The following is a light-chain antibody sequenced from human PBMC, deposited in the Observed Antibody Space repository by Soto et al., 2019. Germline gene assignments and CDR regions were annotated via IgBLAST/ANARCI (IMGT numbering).Light chain of an antibody. Sequence: QSALTQPPSASRTPGQSVAIYCTRTNSDVGGYNYVSWYQHHPGKVPKLMIYEVTKRPSGVPDRFSGSKSGNTASLTVSGLQAEDEAAYYCSSYTSNYIVVLGGGTKLTVL. CDR2: EVT. CDR3: SSYTSNYIVV. CDR1: NSDVGGYNY. J-gene: IGLJ2*01. V-gene: IGLV2-8*02.